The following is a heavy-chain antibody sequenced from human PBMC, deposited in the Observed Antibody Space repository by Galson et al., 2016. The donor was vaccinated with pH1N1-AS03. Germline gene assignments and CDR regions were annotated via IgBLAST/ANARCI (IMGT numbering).Heavy chain of an antibody. CDR1: GFTFDNYA. J-gene: IGHJ4*02. CDR3: ASDHNWNGY. D-gene: IGHD1-20*01. Sequence: SLRLSCAASGFTFDNYAIHWVRQAPGKGLEWVAGISWNSGSIGYADSVKGRFTISRDNAKNSLFLQMNSLRPEDTAVYYCASDHNWNGYWGQGTLVTVSS. CDR2: ISWNSGSI. V-gene: IGHV3-9*01.